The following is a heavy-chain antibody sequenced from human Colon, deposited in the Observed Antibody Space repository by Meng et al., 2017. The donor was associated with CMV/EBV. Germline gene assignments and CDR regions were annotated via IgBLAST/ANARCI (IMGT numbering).Heavy chain of an antibody. CDR1: GFTFSSYE. CDR3: ARTSHYYYGMDV. Sequence: GESLKISCAASGFTFSSYEMNWVRQAPGKGLEWVSYISSSATIIYYADSVKGRFTISRDNAKNSLYLQMNSLRADDTGVYYCARTSHYYYGMDVWGQGTPVPFSS. CDR2: ISSSATII. V-gene: IGHV3-48*03. J-gene: IGHJ6*02.